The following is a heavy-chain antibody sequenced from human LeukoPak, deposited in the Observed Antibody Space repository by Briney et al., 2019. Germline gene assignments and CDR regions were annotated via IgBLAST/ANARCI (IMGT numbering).Heavy chain of an antibody. CDR1: GFTFSSYN. Sequence: PGGSLCFSSAASGFTFSSYNMNWVRQAPGKGLEWVSTIVGRDGDTYYTDSVKGRFTISRDISKNTVYLQQSSLRGDDTAVSYYANYGVVLTPGSHIPHWFVLSGQGALVTVSS. CDR2: IVGRDGDT. CDR3: ANYGVVLTPGSHIPHWFVL. D-gene: IGHD4/OR15-4a*01. V-gene: IGHV3-23*01. J-gene: IGHJ5*02.